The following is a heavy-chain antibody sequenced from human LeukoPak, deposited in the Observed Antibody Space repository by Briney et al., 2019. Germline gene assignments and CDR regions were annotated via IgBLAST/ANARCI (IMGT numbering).Heavy chain of an antibody. Sequence: GGSLRLSCAASGFTVSSNYMSWVRQAPGKGLEWVAVIYSGGSTYYADAVKGRFPISRDNSKNTLYLQMNSLRAEDTAVYYCARDVLRGMDVWGQGTTVTVS. CDR1: GFTVSSNY. D-gene: IGHD5/OR15-5a*01. CDR2: IYSGGST. CDR3: ARDVLRGMDV. V-gene: IGHV3-66*01. J-gene: IGHJ6*02.